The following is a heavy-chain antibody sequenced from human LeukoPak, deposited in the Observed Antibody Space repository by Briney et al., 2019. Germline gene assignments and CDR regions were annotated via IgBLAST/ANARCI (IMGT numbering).Heavy chain of an antibody. D-gene: IGHD6-6*01. Sequence: GGSLRLSCAASGFTFSSYGMHWVRQAPGKGLEWVSAISGSGGSTYYADSVKGRFTISRDNSKNTLYLQMNSLRAEDTAVYYCAKVTLSIAAEGYWGQGTLVTVSS. CDR3: AKVTLSIAAEGY. CDR2: ISGSGGST. CDR1: GFTFSSYG. J-gene: IGHJ4*02. V-gene: IGHV3-23*01.